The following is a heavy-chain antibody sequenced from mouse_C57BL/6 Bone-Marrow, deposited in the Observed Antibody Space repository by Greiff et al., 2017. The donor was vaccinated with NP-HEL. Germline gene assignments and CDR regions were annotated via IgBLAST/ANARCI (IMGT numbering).Heavy chain of an antibody. J-gene: IGHJ4*01. V-gene: IGHV1-22*01. CDR3: GGSYYAMGY. CDR2: INPNNGGT. Sequence: EVQLQQSGPELVKPGASVKMSCKASGYTFTDYNMHWVKQSHGKSLEWIGYINPNNGGTSYNQKFKGKATLTVNKSSSTAYMELRSLTSEESAVYYCGGSYYAMGYWGQGTSVTVSS. CDR1: GYTFTDYN.